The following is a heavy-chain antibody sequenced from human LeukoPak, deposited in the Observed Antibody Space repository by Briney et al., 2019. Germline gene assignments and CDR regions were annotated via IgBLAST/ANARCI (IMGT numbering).Heavy chain of an antibody. Sequence: PSETLSLTCTVSGGSISSYYWSWIRQPPGKGPEWIGYIYYSGSTNYNPSLKSRVTISVDTSKNQFSLKLSSVTAADTAVYYCARDGGGQDIVVVPAAHHLGWFDPWGQGTLVTVSS. V-gene: IGHV4-59*01. CDR1: GGSISSYY. D-gene: IGHD2-2*01. CDR3: ARDGGGQDIVVVPAAHHLGWFDP. CDR2: IYYSGST. J-gene: IGHJ5*02.